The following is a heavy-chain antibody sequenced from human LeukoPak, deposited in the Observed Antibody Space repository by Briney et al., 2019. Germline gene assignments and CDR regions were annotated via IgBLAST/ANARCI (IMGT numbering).Heavy chain of an antibody. J-gene: IGHJ3*02. CDR2: ISSSSSYI. V-gene: IGHV3-21*01. CDR1: GFTFSSYS. Sequence: GGSLRLSCAASGFTFSSYSMNWVRQAPGKGLEWVSSISSSSSYIYYADSVKGRFTISRDNAKNSLYLQMNSLRAEDTAVYYCAREVGATGHDAFDIWGQGTMVTVSS. CDR3: AREVGATGHDAFDI. D-gene: IGHD1-26*01.